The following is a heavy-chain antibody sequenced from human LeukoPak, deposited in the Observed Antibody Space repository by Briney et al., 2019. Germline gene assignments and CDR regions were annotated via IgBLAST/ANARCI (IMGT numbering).Heavy chain of an antibody. D-gene: IGHD2-2*03. V-gene: IGHV3-9*03. J-gene: IGHJ4*02. CDR1: GFTFDDYA. Sequence: GRSLRLSCAASGFTFDDYAMHWVWQAPGKGLEWVSGISWNSGSIGYADSVKGRFTISRDNAKNSLYLQMNSLRAEDMALYYCAKGGYCSSTSCYFDYWGQGTLVTVSS. CDR3: AKGGYCSSTSCYFDY. CDR2: ISWNSGSI.